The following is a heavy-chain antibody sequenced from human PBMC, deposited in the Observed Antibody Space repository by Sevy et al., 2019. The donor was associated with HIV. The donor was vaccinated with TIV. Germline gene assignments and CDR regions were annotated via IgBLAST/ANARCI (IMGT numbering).Heavy chain of an antibody. V-gene: IGHV3-23*01. CDR1: GFTFSNYA. CDR2: ISGSGSST. J-gene: IGHJ4*02. D-gene: IGHD3-3*01. CDR3: AKVSIFGVGGFYDY. Sequence: GGSLRLSCAASGFTFSNYALTWVRQAPGKGLNWVSSISGSGSSTDYVDSVKGRFTISRDNSKNTLYLQMNSLRDEDTAVHYCAKVSIFGVGGFYDYWGQGTLVTVSS.